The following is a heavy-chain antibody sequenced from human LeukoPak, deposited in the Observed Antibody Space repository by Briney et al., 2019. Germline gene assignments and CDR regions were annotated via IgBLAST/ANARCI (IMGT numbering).Heavy chain of an antibody. CDR1: GGSISSGGHY. V-gene: IGHV4-61*02. CDR3: ARHRSGYDFDY. Sequence: SETLSLTCTVSGGSISSGGHYWSWIRQPAGKGLEYLGRISSTGSTYYNPSLKSRVTISVDTSKNQFSLKLSSVTAADTAVYYCARHRSGYDFDYWGQGTLVTVSS. D-gene: IGHD5-12*01. J-gene: IGHJ4*02. CDR2: ISSTGST.